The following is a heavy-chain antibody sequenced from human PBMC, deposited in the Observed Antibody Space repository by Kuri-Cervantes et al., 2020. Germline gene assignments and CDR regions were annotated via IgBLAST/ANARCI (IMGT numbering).Heavy chain of an antibody. CDR2: INHSGST. V-gene: IGHV4-34*01. J-gene: IGHJ4*02. CDR1: GGSFSGYY. D-gene: IGHD1-26*01. Sequence: SQTLSLTCAVYGGSFSGYYWSWIRQPPGKGVEWIGEINHSGSTNYNPSLKSRVTISVDTSKNQFSLKLSSVTAADTAVYYCARGWEHEGVDYWGQGTLVTVSS. CDR3: ARGWEHEGVDY.